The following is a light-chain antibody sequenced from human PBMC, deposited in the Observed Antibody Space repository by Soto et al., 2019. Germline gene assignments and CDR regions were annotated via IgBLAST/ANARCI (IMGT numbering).Light chain of an antibody. CDR2: GAS. Sequence: EIVLTHSPGTLSLSPCERASLSFSASQNINSDYFAWYQQKPGQAPRLLIFGASTRATGIPVRFSGSGSGTEFTLTISSLQSEDFAVYYCQQYNNWPLTFGQGTRLENK. V-gene: IGKV3-15*01. CDR1: QNINSD. J-gene: IGKJ5*01. CDR3: QQYNNWPLT.